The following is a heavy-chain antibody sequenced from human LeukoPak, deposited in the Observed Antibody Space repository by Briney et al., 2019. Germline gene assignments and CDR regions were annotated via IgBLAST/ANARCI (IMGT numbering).Heavy chain of an antibody. CDR2: INTDGSIT. CDR3: ARDDYMDV. Sequence: GGSLRLSCAASGFTFSSYWMHWVRHAPGKGLVWVSRINTDGSITNYADSVKGRFTISRDSAKNTLSRDNAKNTLYLQMNSLRAEDTAVYYCARDDYMDVWGKGTTVTVSS. CDR1: GFTFSSYW. J-gene: IGHJ6*03. V-gene: IGHV3-74*01.